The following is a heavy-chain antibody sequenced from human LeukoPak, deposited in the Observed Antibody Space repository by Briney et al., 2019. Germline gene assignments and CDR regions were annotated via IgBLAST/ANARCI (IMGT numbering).Heavy chain of an antibody. CDR2: IYSGGST. Sequence: GGSLRLSCATSGFTVSSNYMSWVRQAPGKGLEWVSVIYSGGSTDYADSVKGRFTISRDNSKNTLYLQMNSLRAEDTAVYYCARDSSGYSHKGDYWGQGALVTVCS. J-gene: IGHJ4*02. V-gene: IGHV3-66*01. CDR1: GFTVSSNY. CDR3: ARDSSGYSHKGDY. D-gene: IGHD3-22*01.